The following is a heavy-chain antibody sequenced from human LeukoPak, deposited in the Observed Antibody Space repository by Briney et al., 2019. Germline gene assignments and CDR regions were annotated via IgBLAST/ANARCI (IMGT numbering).Heavy chain of an antibody. J-gene: IGHJ4*02. CDR2: IYPRDGST. CDR1: GYTFTSNY. V-gene: IGHV1-46*01. Sequence: ASVTVSCKASGYTFTSNYIHWVRQAPGQGLERMGMIYPRDGSTSYAQKFQGRVTVTRDTSTSTVHMELSGLRSEDTAVYYCARDQEGFDYWGQGTLVTVSS. CDR3: ARDQEGFDY.